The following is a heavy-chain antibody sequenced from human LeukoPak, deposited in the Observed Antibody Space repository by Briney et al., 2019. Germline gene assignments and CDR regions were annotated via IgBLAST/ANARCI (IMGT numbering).Heavy chain of an antibody. CDR2: IYPGDSDT. CDR3: ARLVYYDSNGHLDY. CDR1: GYSFTSYW. D-gene: IGHD3-22*01. Sequence: GESLKISSKGSGYSFTSYWIGWVRPMPGKGLEWMGIIYPGDSDTRYSSSFQGQVTISADKPISTAYLQWSCLKASDTAMYYCARLVYYDSNGHLDYWGQGTLVTVSS. V-gene: IGHV5-51*01. J-gene: IGHJ4*02.